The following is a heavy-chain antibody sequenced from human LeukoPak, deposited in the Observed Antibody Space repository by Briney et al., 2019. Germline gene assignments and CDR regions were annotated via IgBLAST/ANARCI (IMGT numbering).Heavy chain of an antibody. CDR3: AKDQQPLMTTVTIFDL. V-gene: IGHV3-23*01. Sequence: GGSLRLSCAASGFTFTSYAMSWVRHAPGKGLEWVSGISGGGGSTYYADSVKGRFTISRDNAKSTLYLQMTSLRAEDTAAYYCAKDQQPLMTTVTIFDLRGPGTLV. D-gene: IGHD4-17*01. CDR2: ISGGGGST. J-gene: IGHJ4*02. CDR1: GFTFTSYA.